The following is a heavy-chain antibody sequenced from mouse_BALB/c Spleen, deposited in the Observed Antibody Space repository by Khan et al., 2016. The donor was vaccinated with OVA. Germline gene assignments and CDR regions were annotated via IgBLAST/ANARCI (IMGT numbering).Heavy chain of an antibody. CDR3: ARPPSFSYIMAY. D-gene: IGHD1-3*01. Sequence: QIQLVQSGPELKKPGETVKISCKASGYTFTNYGMNWVKQAPGKGLKWMGWINTYTGEPTYTVDFKGRFAFSLETSASTAYWQINNLKNEDTATYFCARPPSFSYIMAYWGQGTSVTVSS. V-gene: IGHV9-3-1*01. J-gene: IGHJ4*01. CDR1: GYTFTNYG. CDR2: INTYTGEP.